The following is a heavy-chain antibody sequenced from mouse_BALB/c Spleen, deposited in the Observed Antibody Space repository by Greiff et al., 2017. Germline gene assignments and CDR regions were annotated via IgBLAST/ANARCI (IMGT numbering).Heavy chain of an antibody. Sequence: EVHLVESGGGLVKPGGSLKLSCAASGFTFSSYAMSWVRQTPEKRLEWVATISSGGSYTYYPDSVKGRFTISRDNAKNTLYLQMSSLRSEDTAMYYCARRGDGNSNYAMDYWGQGTSDTVSS. D-gene: IGHD2-1*01. J-gene: IGHJ4*01. V-gene: IGHV5-9-3*01. CDR3: ARRGDGNSNYAMDY. CDR1: GFTFSSYA. CDR2: ISSGGSYT.